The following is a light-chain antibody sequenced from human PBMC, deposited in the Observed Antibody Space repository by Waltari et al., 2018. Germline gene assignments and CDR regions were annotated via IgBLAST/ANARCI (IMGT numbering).Light chain of an antibody. Sequence: SYDLTQPPSVSVSPGQTASITCFGEEQGHKYVSWFQQRPGQSPVLVIYRDEKRPSGIPERFSGSNSGNTATLTISGNQAMDEADYYCQAWDSSSTEWIFGTGTKVLVL. J-gene: IGLJ1*01. CDR1: EQGHKY. CDR2: RDE. CDR3: QAWDSSSTEWI. V-gene: IGLV3-1*01.